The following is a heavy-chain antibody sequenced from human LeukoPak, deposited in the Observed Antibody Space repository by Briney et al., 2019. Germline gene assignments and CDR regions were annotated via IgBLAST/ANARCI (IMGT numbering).Heavy chain of an antibody. V-gene: IGHV4-59*01. J-gene: IGHJ4*02. D-gene: IGHD6-19*01. CDR1: GGSISSYY. CDR2: IYYSGST. Sequence: SETLSLTCTVSGGSISSYYWSWIRQPPGKGLEWIGYIYYSGSTNYSPSLKSRVTISVDTSKNQFSLKLSSVTAADTAVYYCARVGSGWYVDYWGQGTLVTVSS. CDR3: ARVGSGWYVDY.